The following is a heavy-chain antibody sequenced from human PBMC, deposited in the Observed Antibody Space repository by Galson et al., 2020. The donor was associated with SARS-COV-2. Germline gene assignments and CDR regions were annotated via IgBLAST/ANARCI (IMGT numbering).Heavy chain of an antibody. D-gene: IGHD5-18*01. CDR2: IYYSGST. J-gene: IGHJ4*02. CDR3: ARGGTAMVDRGLLDY. CDR1: GGSISSYY. Sequence: SETLSLTCTVSGGSISSYYWSWIRQPPGKGLEWIGSIYYSGSTNYNPSLKSRVTISVDTSKNQFSLKLSSVTAADTALYYCARGGTAMVDRGLLDYWGQGTLVTVSS. V-gene: IGHV4-59*01.